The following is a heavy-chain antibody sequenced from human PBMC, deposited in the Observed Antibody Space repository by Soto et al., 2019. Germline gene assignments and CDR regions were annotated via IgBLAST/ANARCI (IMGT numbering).Heavy chain of an antibody. Sequence: EVQLLESGGGLVQPGGSLRLSCATSGFTFSDHAMHWVRQAPGEGLEWVSGVRGDFVTTPYADSVKGRFTISRYNSKNTLYLQMNSLRAEDTVIYYCVKEGKMGVEGFDFWGQGTLVTVSS. D-gene: IGHD1-26*01. CDR2: VRGDFVTT. CDR3: VKEGKMGVEGFDF. J-gene: IGHJ4*02. CDR1: GFTFSDHA. V-gene: IGHV3-23*01.